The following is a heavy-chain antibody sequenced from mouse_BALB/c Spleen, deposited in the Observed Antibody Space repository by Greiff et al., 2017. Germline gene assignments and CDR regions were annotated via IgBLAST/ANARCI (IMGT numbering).Heavy chain of an antibody. CDR1: GYTFTSYW. D-gene: IGHD3-1*01. Sequence: QVQLQQSGAELVKPGASVKLSCKTSGYTFTSYWIQWVKQRPGQGLGWIGEIFPGTGTTYYNEKFKGKATLTIDTSSSTAYMQLSSLTSEDSAVYFCARQLGLRDYWGQGTTLTVSS. CDR3: ARQLGLRDY. J-gene: IGHJ2*01. V-gene: IGHV1S132*01. CDR2: IFPGTGTT.